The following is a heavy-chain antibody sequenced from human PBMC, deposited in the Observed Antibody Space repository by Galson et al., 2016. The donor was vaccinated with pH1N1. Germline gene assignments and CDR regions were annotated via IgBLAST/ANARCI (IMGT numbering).Heavy chain of an antibody. CDR2: ITWNSAKI. CDR1: GVTFEEYG. J-gene: IGHJ3*02. Sequence: LSCAASGVTFEEYGMHWVRQPPGKGLEWVSSITWNSAKIGYADSVKGRFIISRDNAKNSLFLQMKSVRPEDTAVYYCAKGPRPWLQYVACDISGQGTLVTVSS. CDR3: AKGPRPWLQYVACDI. D-gene: IGHD5-24*01. V-gene: IGHV3-9*01.